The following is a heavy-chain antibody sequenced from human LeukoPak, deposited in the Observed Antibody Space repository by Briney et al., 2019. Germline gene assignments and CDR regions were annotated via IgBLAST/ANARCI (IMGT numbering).Heavy chain of an antibody. CDR3: AKRIQSAMAMGY. CDR2: ISWNSATV. J-gene: IGHJ4*02. CDR1: GFTFDDYV. Sequence: GGSLRLSCAASGFTFDDYVMHWVRQAPGKGLEWVSGISWNSATVAYTDSVKGRFTISRDNAKNSLYLQMNSLRAEDMALYYCAKRIQSAMAMGYWGQGTLVTVSS. D-gene: IGHD5-18*01. V-gene: IGHV3-9*03.